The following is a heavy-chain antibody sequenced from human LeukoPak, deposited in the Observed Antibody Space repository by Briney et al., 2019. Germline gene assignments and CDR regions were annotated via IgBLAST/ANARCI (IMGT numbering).Heavy chain of an antibody. J-gene: IGHJ6*02. CDR1: GFTFSSYG. Sequence: PGGSLRLSCAASGFTFSSYGMHWVRQAPGKGLEWVAVISYDGSNKYYADSVKGRFTISRDNSKNTLYLQMNSLRAEDTAVYYCAKDSPGSSGYSPETYYYGMDVRGQGTTVTVSS. CDR2: ISYDGSNK. D-gene: IGHD3-22*01. V-gene: IGHV3-30*18. CDR3: AKDSPGSSGYSPETYYYGMDV.